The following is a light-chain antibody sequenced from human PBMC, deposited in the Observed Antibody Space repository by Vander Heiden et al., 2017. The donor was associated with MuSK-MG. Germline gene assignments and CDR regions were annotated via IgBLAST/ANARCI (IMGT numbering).Light chain of an antibody. V-gene: IGLV2-11*01. CDR3: CSYAGSYRV. Sequence: QSALTQPRSVSGSPGQSVTISCTGTSSDVGAYNYVSWYQQHPGNAPKLIIYGVTKRTAGGTDRFSGSKSGNTASLTISGLQAEDEADYYCCSYAGSYRVFGTGTKVTVL. CDR2: GVT. J-gene: IGLJ1*01. CDR1: SSDVGAYNY.